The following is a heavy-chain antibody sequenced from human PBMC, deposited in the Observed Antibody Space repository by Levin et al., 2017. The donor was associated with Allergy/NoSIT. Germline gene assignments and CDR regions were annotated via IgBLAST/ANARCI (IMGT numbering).Heavy chain of an antibody. Sequence: ASVKVSCKAFEYTFSAYYMHWVRQAPGQGLEWMGWINPNSGGTTYARHFQGRVTLTRDTSISAAYMALSRLTSDDTAVYYCARDRGTVAWRLSDVMDFWGQGTTVTVSS. D-gene: IGHD4-23*01. CDR1: EYTFSAYY. CDR2: INPNSGGT. CDR3: ARDRGTVAWRLSDVMDF. J-gene: IGHJ6*02. V-gene: IGHV1-2*02.